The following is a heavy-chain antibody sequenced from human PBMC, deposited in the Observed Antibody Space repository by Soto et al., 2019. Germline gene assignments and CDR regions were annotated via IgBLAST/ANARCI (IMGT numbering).Heavy chain of an antibody. Sequence: GGSLRLSCAASGFTFSSYAMSWVRQAPGKGLEWVSAISGSGGSTYYADSVKGRFTISRDNSKNTLYLQMNSLRAEDTAVYYCAKAVGSMVRGVPAHFDYWGQGTLVTVSS. V-gene: IGHV3-23*01. CDR2: ISGSGGST. J-gene: IGHJ4*02. D-gene: IGHD3-10*01. CDR1: GFTFSSYA. CDR3: AKAVGSMVRGVPAHFDY.